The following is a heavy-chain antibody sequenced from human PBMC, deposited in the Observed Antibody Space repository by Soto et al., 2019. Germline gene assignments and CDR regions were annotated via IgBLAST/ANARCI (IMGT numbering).Heavy chain of an antibody. CDR1: GFTFSNYG. D-gene: IGHD2-15*01. Sequence: LRLSCVASGFTFSNYGMHWVRQAPGKGLEWVAVISYDGSNKYYADSVKGRFTISRDNSKNTLYLQMTSLRTEDTALYYCAKLDEGGLQYAYYAMDVWGQGTTVTVSS. CDR2: ISYDGSNK. V-gene: IGHV3-30*18. CDR3: AKLDEGGLQYAYYAMDV. J-gene: IGHJ6*02.